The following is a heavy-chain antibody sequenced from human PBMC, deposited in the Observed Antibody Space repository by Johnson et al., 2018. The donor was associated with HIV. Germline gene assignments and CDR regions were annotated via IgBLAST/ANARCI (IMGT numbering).Heavy chain of an antibody. J-gene: IGHJ3*02. CDR2: INWNGVTT. D-gene: IGHD3-10*01. V-gene: IGHV3-20*04. Sequence: EVQLVESGGGVVRPGGSLRLSCAASGFTFDDYGMSWVRQAPGKWLEGVSGINWNGVTTGYADSVKGRFTISRDSAKNFLYLQMNSLRAEDTALYYCARESKPFWYYYGSGSASDAFDIWGQGTMVIVSS. CDR3: ARESKPFWYYYGSGSASDAFDI. CDR1: GFTFDDYG.